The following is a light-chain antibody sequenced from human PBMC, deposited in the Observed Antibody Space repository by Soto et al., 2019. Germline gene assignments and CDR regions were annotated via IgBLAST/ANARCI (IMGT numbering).Light chain of an antibody. Sequence: DIQMTQSPSTLSASVGDRVTITCRASQSISSWLAWYQQKPGKAPKLLIYDASSLESGVPSRFSGGGSGTEFTLTISSLQPDDFATYYCQQYNSWTWTFGQGTKVEIK. V-gene: IGKV1-5*01. J-gene: IGKJ1*01. CDR2: DAS. CDR1: QSISSW. CDR3: QQYNSWTWT.